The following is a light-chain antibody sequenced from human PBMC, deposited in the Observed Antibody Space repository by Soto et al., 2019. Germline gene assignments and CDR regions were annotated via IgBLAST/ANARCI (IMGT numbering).Light chain of an antibody. CDR1: SGDVGGFHY. CDR3: ISKTSTTAPYV. J-gene: IGLJ1*01. Sequence: SVLTQPASVSGSPGQSITISCTGTSGDVGGFHYVSWYQQHPGKAPKLMIYEVSNRPSGVSNRFSGSKSCNTASLTISGLRAEDEADYYCISKTSTTAPYVFGTGTKVTVL. V-gene: IGLV2-14*01. CDR2: EVS.